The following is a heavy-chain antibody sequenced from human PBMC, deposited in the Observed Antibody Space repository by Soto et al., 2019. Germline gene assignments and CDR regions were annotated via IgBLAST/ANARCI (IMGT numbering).Heavy chain of an antibody. D-gene: IGHD5-18*01. CDR2: INPNSGGT. CDR1: GYTFTGYY. Sequence: AASGKVCCKASGYTFTGYYMHWVRQAPGQGLEWMGWINPNSGGTNYAQKFQGWVTMTRDTSISTAYMELSRLRSDDTAVYYCARASDTAMVHFDYWGQGTLVTVSS. V-gene: IGHV1-2*04. J-gene: IGHJ4*02. CDR3: ARASDTAMVHFDY.